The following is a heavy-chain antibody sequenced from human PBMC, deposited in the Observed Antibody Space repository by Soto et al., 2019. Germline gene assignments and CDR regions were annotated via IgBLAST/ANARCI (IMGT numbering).Heavy chain of an antibody. D-gene: IGHD6-19*01. J-gene: IGHJ4*02. CDR1: GSITNHH. CDR2: FNPSGLST. Sequence: QVHLVESGAEVKKPGASVNVSCQASGSITNHHMHWVRQAPGQGLEWMGIFNPSGLSTTYAQKFQGRVTSTRDTSTSTVYMELSSLTSEETAVYFCAKVTHRGPIAVAGPLGSWGQGTLVIVSS. CDR3: AKVTHRGPIAVAGPLGS. V-gene: IGHV1-46*01.